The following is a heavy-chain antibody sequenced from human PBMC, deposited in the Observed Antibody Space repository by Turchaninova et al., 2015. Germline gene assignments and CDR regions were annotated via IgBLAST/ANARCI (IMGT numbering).Heavy chain of an antibody. Sequence: QMQLVQSGPEVKKPGTSVTVSCKASGFTFINTAVQWVRQARGQRLELMGWIVVGSGKTDYAQKFRGRVTITRDMSTSTAYMELSSLRSDDTAVYYCAADPGLQSFEWGQGTLVTVSS. CDR1: GFTFINTA. J-gene: IGHJ4*01. CDR3: AADPGLQSFE. CDR2: IVVGSGKT. D-gene: IGHD3-16*01. V-gene: IGHV1-58*01.